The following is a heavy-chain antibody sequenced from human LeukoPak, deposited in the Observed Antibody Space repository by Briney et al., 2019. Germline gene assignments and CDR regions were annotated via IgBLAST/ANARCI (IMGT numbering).Heavy chain of an antibody. Sequence: TGGSLRLSCAASGFTFSSIAMSWFRQAPGKGLEWVGFIRSKAYGGTTEYAASVKGRFTISRDDSKSIAYLQMNSLKTEDTAVYYCTRAGYCSSTSCLANWFDPWGQGTLVTVSS. D-gene: IGHD2-2*01. CDR3: TRAGYCSSTSCLANWFDP. V-gene: IGHV3-49*03. J-gene: IGHJ5*02. CDR1: GFTFSSIA. CDR2: IRSKAYGGTT.